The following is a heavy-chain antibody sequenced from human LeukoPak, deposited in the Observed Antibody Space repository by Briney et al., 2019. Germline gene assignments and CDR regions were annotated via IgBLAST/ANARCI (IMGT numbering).Heavy chain of an antibody. Sequence: GRSLRLSCAASGFTFSSYGMHWVRQAPGKGLEWVAVISYDGSNKYYADSVKGRFTISRDNSKNTLYLQMNSLRAEDTAVYYCASPAYSSSWLSGLGYYYGMDVWGQGTTVTVSS. J-gene: IGHJ6*02. CDR2: ISYDGSNK. CDR1: GFTFSSYG. V-gene: IGHV3-30*03. CDR3: ASPAYSSSWLSGLGYYYGMDV. D-gene: IGHD6-13*01.